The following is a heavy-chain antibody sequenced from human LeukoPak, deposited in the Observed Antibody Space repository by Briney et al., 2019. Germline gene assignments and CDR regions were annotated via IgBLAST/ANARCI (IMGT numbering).Heavy chain of an antibody. J-gene: IGHJ4*02. CDR1: VYTPIEYY. Sequence: GSAKVSCKNSVYTPIEYYIYSVPQGLGQGVEWMGWIIPNNGGTNYAQKFQGRVTMTRDTSISTAFMELSKLRSDDTAIYYCARANQNYFDYWGQGTLVTVSS. CDR2: IIPNNGGT. V-gene: IGHV1-2*02. CDR3: ARANQNYFDY.